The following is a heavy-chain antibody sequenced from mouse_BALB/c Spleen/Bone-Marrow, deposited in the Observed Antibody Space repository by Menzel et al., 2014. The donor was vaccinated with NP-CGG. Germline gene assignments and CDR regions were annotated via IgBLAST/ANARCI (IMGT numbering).Heavy chain of an antibody. CDR2: IDPANGNT. Sequence: VHVKQSGAELVKPGASVKLSCTASGFNIKDTYMHWVKQRPEQGLEWIGRIDPANGNTKYDPKFQGKATITADTSSNTAYLQLSSLTSEDTAVYYCARWEYNARDYWGQGTSVTVSS. J-gene: IGHJ4*01. CDR1: GFNIKDTY. D-gene: IGHD4-1*01. CDR3: ARWEYNARDY. V-gene: IGHV14-3*02.